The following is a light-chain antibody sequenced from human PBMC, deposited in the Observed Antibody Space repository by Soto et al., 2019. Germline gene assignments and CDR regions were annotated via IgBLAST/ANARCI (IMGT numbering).Light chain of an antibody. J-gene: IGKJ4*01. CDR3: HQYDNYST. CDR1: QSVGTW. CDR2: KAS. V-gene: IGKV1-5*03. Sequence: DIQLTQSPSTLSASVGDRVTITCRASQSVGTWLAWYQLKPGKAPNVLIYKASSLQSGVPSRFSGSGSGTEFTLTISSLQPDDFATYFCHQYDNYSTFGGGTRVEIK.